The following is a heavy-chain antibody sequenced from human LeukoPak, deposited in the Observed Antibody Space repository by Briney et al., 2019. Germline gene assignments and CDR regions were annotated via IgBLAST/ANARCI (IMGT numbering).Heavy chain of an antibody. Sequence: GGSLRLSCGASGFTFSGYGMHWVRQAPGKGLEWVAVILYDGSKKYYADSVKGRFTISRDNSENTLYPLMNSLGAEDTAVYYCARDRGKLGYFDYWGQGTLVTVSS. V-gene: IGHV3-33*01. J-gene: IGHJ4*02. CDR3: ARDRGKLGYFDY. D-gene: IGHD3-10*01. CDR1: GFTFSGYG. CDR2: ILYDGSKK.